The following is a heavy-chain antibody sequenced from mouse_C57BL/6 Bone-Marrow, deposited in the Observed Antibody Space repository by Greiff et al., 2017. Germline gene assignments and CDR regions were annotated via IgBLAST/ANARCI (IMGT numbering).Heavy chain of an antibody. D-gene: IGHD2-3*01. CDR3: ARDGPWYFDV. CDR1: GYTFTSYW. CDR2: IYPGSGST. J-gene: IGHJ1*03. Sequence: QVQLQQPGAELVKPGASVKMSCKASGYTFTSYWITWVKQRPGQGLEWIGDIYPGSGSTNYNEKFKNKATLTVDTSSSTAYMQLSSLTSADSAVSYCARDGPWYFDVWGTGTTVTVSS. V-gene: IGHV1-55*01.